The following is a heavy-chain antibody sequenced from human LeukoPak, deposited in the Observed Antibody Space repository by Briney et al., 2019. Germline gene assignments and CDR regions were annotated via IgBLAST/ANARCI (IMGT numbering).Heavy chain of an antibody. CDR2: INPNSGGT. D-gene: IGHD6-19*01. CDR1: GYTFTGYY. CDR3: ARGPLPSSFYRSGWVYAFDI. J-gene: IGHJ3*02. V-gene: IGHV1-2*06. Sequence: ASVKVSCKASGYTFTGYYMHWVRQAPGQGLEWMGRINPNSGGTNYAQKFQGRVTMTRDTSISTAYMELSRLRSDDTAVYYCARGPLPSSFYRSGWVYAFDIWGQGTMVTVSS.